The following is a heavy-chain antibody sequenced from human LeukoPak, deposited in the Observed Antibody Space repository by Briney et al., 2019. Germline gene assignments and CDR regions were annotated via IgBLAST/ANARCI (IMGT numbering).Heavy chain of an antibody. V-gene: IGHV1-46*01. CDR1: GYTFTSYY. CDR2: LNPSGGST. Sequence: ASVKVSCKASGYTFTSYYRHWVRQAPGQVLEWMGILNPSGGSTSYAQKFQGRVTMTRDTSTSTVYMELSSLRSEDTAVYYCARDEEGWFGESYGMDVWGQGTTVTVSS. J-gene: IGHJ6*02. D-gene: IGHD3-10*01. CDR3: ARDEEGWFGESYGMDV.